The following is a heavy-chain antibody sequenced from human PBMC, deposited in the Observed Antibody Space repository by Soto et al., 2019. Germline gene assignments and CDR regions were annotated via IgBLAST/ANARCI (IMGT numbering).Heavy chain of an antibody. V-gene: IGHV3-23*01. CDR3: SKGRLSFDF. CDR2: VSANADGT. CDR1: GFIFSNYA. Sequence: QSGGSLRLSCAASGFIFSNYAMNWVRQAPGKGLEWVSFVSANADGTFYADSVKGRFSISRDNSKNTLYLQMNNLRAEDTAIYYCSKGRLSFDFWGQGTLVTVSS. J-gene: IGHJ4*02.